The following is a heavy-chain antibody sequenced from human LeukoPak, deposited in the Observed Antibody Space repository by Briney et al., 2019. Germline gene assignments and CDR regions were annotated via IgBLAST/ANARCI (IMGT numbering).Heavy chain of an antibody. CDR3: ARGNSGYDPSRMDV. V-gene: IGHV4-34*01. CDR1: GVSFSGYY. J-gene: IGHJ6*02. Sequence: SETLSLTCAVYGVSFSGYYWSWIRQPPGKGLEWIGEINHSGSTNYNPSLKSRVTISVDTSNNQFSLKLSSVTAADTAVYYCARGNSGYDPSRMDVWGQGTTVTVSS. D-gene: IGHD5-12*01. CDR2: INHSGST.